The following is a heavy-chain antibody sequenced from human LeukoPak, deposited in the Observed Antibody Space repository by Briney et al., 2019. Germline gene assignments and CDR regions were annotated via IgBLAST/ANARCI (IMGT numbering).Heavy chain of an antibody. D-gene: IGHD2-15*01. Sequence: PSETLSLTCTVSGGSISSSSYYWGWIRQSPGKGLEWIGSIYYSGSTYYNPSLKSRVTISVDTSKNQFSLKLSSVTAADTAVYYCARYQGYCSGGSFYHYFDYWCQGTLVTVSS. CDR3: ARYQGYCSGGSFYHYFDY. CDR1: GGSISSSSYY. J-gene: IGHJ4*02. V-gene: IGHV4-39*01. CDR2: IYYSGST.